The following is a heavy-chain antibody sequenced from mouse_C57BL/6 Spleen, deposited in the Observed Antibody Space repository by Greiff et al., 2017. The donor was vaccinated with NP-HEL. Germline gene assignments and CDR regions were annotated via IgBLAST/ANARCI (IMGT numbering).Heavy chain of an antibody. Sequence: VQLQQPGAELVMPGASVKLSCKASGYTFTSYWMHWVKQRPGQGLEWIGEIDPSDSYTNYNQKFKGKSTLTVDKSSSTAYMQLSSLTSEDSAVYYCARGGDYDEKGFAYWGKGTLVTVSA. J-gene: IGHJ3*01. CDR1: GYTFTSYW. V-gene: IGHV1-69*01. CDR3: ARGGDYDEKGFAY. CDR2: IDPSDSYT. D-gene: IGHD2-4*01.